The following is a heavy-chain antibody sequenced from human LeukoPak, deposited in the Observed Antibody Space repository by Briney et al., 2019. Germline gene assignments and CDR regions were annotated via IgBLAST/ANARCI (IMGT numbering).Heavy chain of an antibody. Sequence: GEALKISCKGSGYSFIDYWIAWVRQMPGKGLEWMGIIYSGDSDTTYSPSFQGQATISADESISIAYLQWSSLKAPDTAMYYCARLGYSENYFGGAFDIWGQGTMVTVSS. CDR1: GYSFIDYW. V-gene: IGHV5-51*01. D-gene: IGHD1-26*01. J-gene: IGHJ3*02. CDR3: ARLGYSENYFGGAFDI. CDR2: IYSGDSDT.